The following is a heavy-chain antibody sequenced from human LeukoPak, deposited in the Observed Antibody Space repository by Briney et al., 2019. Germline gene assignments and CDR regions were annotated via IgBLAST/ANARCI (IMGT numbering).Heavy chain of an antibody. J-gene: IGHJ4*02. CDR2: ISYDGSNK. CDR3: AREEDTAMYFDY. CDR1: GFTFSSYG. Sequence: GGSLRLSCAASGFTFSSYGMHWVRQAPGKGLEWVAVISYDGSNKYYADSVKGRFTISRDNAKNSLYLQMNSLRAEDTAVYYCAREEDTAMYFDYWGQGTLVTVSS. D-gene: IGHD5-18*01. V-gene: IGHV3-30*03.